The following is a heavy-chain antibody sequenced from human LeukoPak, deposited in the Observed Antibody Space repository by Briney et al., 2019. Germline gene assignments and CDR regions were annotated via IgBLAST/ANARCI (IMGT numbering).Heavy chain of an antibody. CDR3: AIGIAVAAPFDY. Sequence: SGGSLRLSCAASGFTFSSYAMHWVRQAPGKRLEWVAVISYDESNKYYADSVKGRFTISRDNSKNTLYLQMNSLRAEDTAVYYCAIGIAVAAPFDYWGQGTLVTVSS. D-gene: IGHD6-19*01. V-gene: IGHV3-30-3*01. CDR2: ISYDESNK. CDR1: GFTFSSYA. J-gene: IGHJ4*02.